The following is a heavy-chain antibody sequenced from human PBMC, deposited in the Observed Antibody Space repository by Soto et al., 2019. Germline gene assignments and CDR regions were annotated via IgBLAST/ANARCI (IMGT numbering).Heavy chain of an antibody. CDR3: AKSYYYGSGVPDP. CDR1: GGSISSSSYY. Sequence: QLQLQESGPGLVKPSETLSLTCTVSGGSISSSSYYWGWIRQPPGKGLEWIGSIYYSGSTYYNPSLKSRVTISVDTSKNQFSLKLSSVTAADTAVYYCAKSYYYGSGVPDPWGQGTLVTVSS. D-gene: IGHD3-10*01. CDR2: IYYSGST. J-gene: IGHJ5*02. V-gene: IGHV4-39*01.